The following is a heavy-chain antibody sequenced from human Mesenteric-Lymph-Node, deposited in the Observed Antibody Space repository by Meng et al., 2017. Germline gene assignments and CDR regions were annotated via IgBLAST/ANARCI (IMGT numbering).Heavy chain of an antibody. CDR1: GGSFSGHY. D-gene: IGHD3-10*01. CDR3: ARGPLVRGVIHY. Sequence: VQLQQWGAGLLKPSEPLSPSCAVSGGSFSGHYWSWIRQPPGKGLEWIGEINDSGSTDYNPSLKSRVTISVDTSKSQFSLKLSSVTAADTAMYYCARGPLVRGVIHYWGQGTLVTVSS. J-gene: IGHJ4*02. CDR2: INDSGST. V-gene: IGHV4-34*01.